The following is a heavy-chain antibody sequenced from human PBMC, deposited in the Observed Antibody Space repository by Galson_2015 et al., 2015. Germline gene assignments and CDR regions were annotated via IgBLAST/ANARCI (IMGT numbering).Heavy chain of an antibody. J-gene: IGHJ3*02. V-gene: IGHV3-30-3*01. CDR1: GFTFSSYA. CDR3: ARDYYDSSGYYEISPKMTFDAFDI. D-gene: IGHD3-22*01. CDR2: ISYDGSNK. Sequence: SLRLSCAASGFTFSSYAMHWVRQAPGKGLEWVAVISYDGSNKYYADSVKGRFTISRDNSKNTLYLQMNSLRAEDTAVYYCARDYYDSSGYYEISPKMTFDAFDIWGQGTMVTVSS.